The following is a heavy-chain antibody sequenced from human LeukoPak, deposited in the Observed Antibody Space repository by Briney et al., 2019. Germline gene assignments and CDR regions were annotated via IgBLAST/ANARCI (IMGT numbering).Heavy chain of an antibody. D-gene: IGHD3-22*01. CDR3: AKHPSGYYYDHFDY. V-gene: IGHV3-66*04. CDR1: GFTVSRNY. CDR2: MYSGGET. Sequence: GGSLRLSCAASGFTVSRNYLSWVRQAPGKGLEWVSVMYSGGETYYADSVKGRFTISRDNSKNTLYLQMNSLRAEDTAVYYCAKHPSGYYYDHFDYWGQGTLVTVSS. J-gene: IGHJ4*02.